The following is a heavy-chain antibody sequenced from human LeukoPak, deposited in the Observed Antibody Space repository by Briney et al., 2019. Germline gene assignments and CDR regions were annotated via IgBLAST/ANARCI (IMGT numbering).Heavy chain of an antibody. CDR1: GFTFRDYT. D-gene: IGHD3-22*01. CDR2: IRSEAYSGTT. J-gene: IGHJ4*02. CDR3: TDSSGYLLPDY. Sequence: GGSLRLSCSASGFTFRDYTVSWFRQAPGTGLEWVGLIRSEAYSGTTEYATSVKDRFTISRDDSNSIAYLHMNSLKTEDTALYYCTDSSGYLLPDYWGQGTLVTVSS. V-gene: IGHV3-49*03.